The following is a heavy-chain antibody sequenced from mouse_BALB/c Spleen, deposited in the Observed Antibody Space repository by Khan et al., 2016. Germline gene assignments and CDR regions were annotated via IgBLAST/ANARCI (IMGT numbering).Heavy chain of an antibody. D-gene: IGHD1-2*01. CDR2: ISYSGST. J-gene: IGHJ4*01. Sequence: EVQLQESGPGLVKPSQSLSLTCTVTGYSITSDYAWNWIRQFPGNKLEWMGYISYSGSTRYYPSLKSRISITRDTSKNQFLLQLNSVTTEDTATYYCARTPTAYDTMDYWGQGTAVTVSS. CDR1: GYSITSDYA. V-gene: IGHV3-2*02. CDR3: ARTPTAYDTMDY.